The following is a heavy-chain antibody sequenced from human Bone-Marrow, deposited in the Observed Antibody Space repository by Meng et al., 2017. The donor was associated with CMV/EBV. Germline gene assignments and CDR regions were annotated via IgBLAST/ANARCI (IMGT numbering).Heavy chain of an antibody. J-gene: IGHJ4*02. D-gene: IGHD2-21*01. CDR3: ARVESVIATPGGYY. CDR2: ISAYNGNT. CDR1: GYTFTSYG. V-gene: IGHV1-18*01. Sequence: ASVKVSCKASGYTFTSYGISWVRQAPGQGLEWMGWISAYNGNTNYAQKLQGRVSMTTDTSTSTDYMELRSLRSDDTAVYYCARVESVIATPGGYYWGQGTLVTVSS.